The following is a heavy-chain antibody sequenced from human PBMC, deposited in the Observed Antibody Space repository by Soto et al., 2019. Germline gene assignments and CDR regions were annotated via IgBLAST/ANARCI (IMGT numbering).Heavy chain of an antibody. Sequence: QVQLQESGPGLVKPSETLSLTCTVSGVSISSYYWSWMRQPPGKGLEWIGYIYYSGSTNSNPSLKSRVTILVDPSKNLFYLKLSSVTAADTAVYYCARRDDILTGYSLDYWGQGTLVTVSS. CDR3: ARRDDILTGYSLDY. D-gene: IGHD3-9*01. CDR2: IYYSGST. V-gene: IGHV4-59*08. CDR1: GVSISSYY. J-gene: IGHJ4*02.